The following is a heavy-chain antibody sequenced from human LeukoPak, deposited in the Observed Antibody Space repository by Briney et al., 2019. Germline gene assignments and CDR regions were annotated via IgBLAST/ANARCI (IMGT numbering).Heavy chain of an antibody. D-gene: IGHD3-16*02. CDR3: ARSYYVWGSYPPDDY. J-gene: IGHJ4*02. CDR1: GFTFSSYW. CDR2: IKQDGSEK. Sequence: GGSLRLSCAASGFTFSSYWMSWVRQAPGKGLEWVANIKQDGSEKYYVDSVKGRFTISRDNAKNSLYLQMNSLRAEDTAVYYCARSYYVWGSYPPDDYWGQGTLVTVPS. V-gene: IGHV3-7*01.